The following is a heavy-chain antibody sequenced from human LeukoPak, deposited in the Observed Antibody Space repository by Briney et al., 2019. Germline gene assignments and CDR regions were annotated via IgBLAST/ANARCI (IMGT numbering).Heavy chain of an antibody. J-gene: IGHJ4*02. D-gene: IGHD3-16*01. CDR1: GVSMSSYY. V-gene: IGHV4-59*01. CDR3: ARGRYGWLPFDY. CDR2: IYYSGST. Sequence: PSETLSLTCTVSGVSMSSYYWSWIRQPPGKGLEWIGYIYYSGSTNYNPSLKSRVTISVDTSKNQFTLKLSSVTAADTAVYYCARGRYGWLPFDYWGQGTLVTVYS.